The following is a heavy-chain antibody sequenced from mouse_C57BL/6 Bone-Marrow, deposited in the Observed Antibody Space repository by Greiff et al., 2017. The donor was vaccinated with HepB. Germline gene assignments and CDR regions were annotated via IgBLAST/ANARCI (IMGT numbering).Heavy chain of an antibody. CDR1: GYAFSSSW. CDR3: AVYGNYDY. Sequence: VQVVESGPELVKPGASVKISCKASGYAFSSSWMNWVKQRPGQGLEWIGRIYPGDGDTNYNGKFKGKATLTADKSSSTAYMQLSSLTSEDAAVYFCAVYGNYDYWGQGTTLTVSS. CDR2: IYPGDGDT. D-gene: IGHD2-1*01. J-gene: IGHJ2*01. V-gene: IGHV1-82*01.